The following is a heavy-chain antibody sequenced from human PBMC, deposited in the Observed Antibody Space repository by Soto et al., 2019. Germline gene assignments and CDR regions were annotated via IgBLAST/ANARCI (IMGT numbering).Heavy chain of an antibody. Sequence: GISVKVSCKACGYTFTSYAMHWVRQDPGQRREWMGWINAGNGNTKYSQKFQGRVTITRDTSASTAYMELSSLRSEDTAVYYCARAQDFLNAFDIWGQGTMVIVSS. V-gene: IGHV1-3*01. CDR1: GYTFTSYA. CDR2: INAGNGNT. D-gene: IGHD3-3*01. CDR3: ARAQDFLNAFDI. J-gene: IGHJ3*02.